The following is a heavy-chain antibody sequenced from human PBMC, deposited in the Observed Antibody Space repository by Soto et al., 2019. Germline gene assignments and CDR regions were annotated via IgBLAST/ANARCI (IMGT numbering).Heavy chain of an antibody. Sequence: GASVKVSCKASGGTFSSYAISWVRQAPGQGLEWMGGIIPIFGTANYAQKFQGRVTITADESTSTAYMELSSLRSEDTAVYYCAREGGSPGIAVAGFDYWGQGTLVTVSS. V-gene: IGHV1-69*13. CDR2: IIPIFGTA. D-gene: IGHD6-19*01. CDR3: AREGGSPGIAVAGFDY. J-gene: IGHJ4*02. CDR1: GGTFSSYA.